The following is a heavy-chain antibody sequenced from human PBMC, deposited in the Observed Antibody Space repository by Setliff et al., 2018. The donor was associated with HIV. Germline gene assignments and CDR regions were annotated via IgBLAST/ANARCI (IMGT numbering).Heavy chain of an antibody. D-gene: IGHD6-6*01. CDR3: ARSSIAARPDY. CDR1: GSTFSNYW. Sequence: SGGSLRLSCAASGSTFSNYWMSWVRQAPGKGLEWVANIKQDGSEKYYVDSVKGRFTISRDNAKNSLYLQMNSLRAEDTAVYYCARSSIAARPDYWGQGTLVTVSS. J-gene: IGHJ4*02. V-gene: IGHV3-7*03. CDR2: IKQDGSEK.